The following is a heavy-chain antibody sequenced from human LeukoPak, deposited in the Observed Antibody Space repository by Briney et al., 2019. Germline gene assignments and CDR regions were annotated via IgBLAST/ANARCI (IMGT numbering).Heavy chain of an antibody. CDR3: ASVGIFGVVTHDAFDI. Sequence: KPSETLSLTCTVSGGSISSSSYYWGWIRQPPGKGLEWIGSIYYSGSTYYNPSLKSRVTISVDTSKNPFSLKMSSVTAADPAVYYCASVGIFGVVTHDAFDIWGPGTMVTVSS. V-gene: IGHV4-39*01. CDR2: IYYSGST. CDR1: GGSISSSSYY. D-gene: IGHD3-3*02. J-gene: IGHJ3*02.